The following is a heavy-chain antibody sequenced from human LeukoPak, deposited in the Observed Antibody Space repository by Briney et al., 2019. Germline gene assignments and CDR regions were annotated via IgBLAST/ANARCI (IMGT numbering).Heavy chain of an antibody. CDR1: GYTFTSYG. J-gene: IGHJ4*02. D-gene: IGHD1-26*01. CDR2: ISAYNGNT. CDR3: ARDGSGSFDY. Sequence: ASVKVSCKASGYTFTSYGISWVRQAPGQGLEWMGWISAYNGNTDYAQNLQGRVTMTTDTSTSTAHLDLRSLRSDDTAVYYCARDGSGSFDYWGQGTLVTVSS. V-gene: IGHV1-18*01.